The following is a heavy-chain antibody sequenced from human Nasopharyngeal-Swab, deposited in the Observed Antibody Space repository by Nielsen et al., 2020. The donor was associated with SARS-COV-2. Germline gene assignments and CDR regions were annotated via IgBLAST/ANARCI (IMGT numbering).Heavy chain of an antibody. CDR2: IKQDGSEK. Sequence: GESPKIPCAASGFTFSSYWMSWVRQAPGKGLEWVANIKQDGSEKYYVDSVKGRFTISRDNAKNSLYLQMNSLRAEDTAVYYCARDRIYYGMDVWGQGTTVTVSS. J-gene: IGHJ6*02. CDR3: ARDRIYYGMDV. V-gene: IGHV3-7*01. CDR1: GFTFSSYW.